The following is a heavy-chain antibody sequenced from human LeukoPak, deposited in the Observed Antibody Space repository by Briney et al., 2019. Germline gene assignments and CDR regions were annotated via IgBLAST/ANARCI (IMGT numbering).Heavy chain of an antibody. CDR3: ARSESWGTGSFYRNALDI. V-gene: IGHV5-51*01. D-gene: IGHD2-2*01. CDR2: IYPGDSDT. CDR1: GYSFISYW. Sequence: GESLKISCKGSGYSFISYWIGWVRQMPGKGLEWMGIIYPGDSDTRYNPSFQGQVTISADKSITTAYLQWSSLKASDTAMYYCARSESWGTGSFYRNALDIWGQGTLVTVSP. J-gene: IGHJ3*02.